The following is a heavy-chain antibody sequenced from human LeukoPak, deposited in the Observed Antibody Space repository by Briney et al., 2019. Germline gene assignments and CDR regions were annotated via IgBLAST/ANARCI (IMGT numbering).Heavy chain of an antibody. V-gene: IGHV4-59*08. J-gene: IGHJ2*01. Sequence: SETLSLTCTVSGGSISSYYWSWIRQPPGKGLEWIGYIYYSGSTNYNPSLKSRVTISVDTSKNQFSLKLSSVTAADTAVYYCASDYGDSPGFDLWGRGTLVTVSS. CDR2: IYYSGST. D-gene: IGHD4-17*01. CDR1: GGSISSYY. CDR3: ASDYGDSPGFDL.